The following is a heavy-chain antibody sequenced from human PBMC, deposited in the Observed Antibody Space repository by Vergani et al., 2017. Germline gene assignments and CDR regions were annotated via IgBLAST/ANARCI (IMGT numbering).Heavy chain of an antibody. D-gene: IGHD2-15*01. CDR1: GFTFTNYG. V-gene: IGHV3-30*02. CDR2: TRYDGIVE. Sequence: QVQLVESGGGVVQPGGSLRLSCAASGFTFTNYGMHWVRQAPGKGLEWVAFTRYDGIVEYYGDSVRGRFTISRDNSKNTLYLQMNRLRPEDTAVYYCATAGAAYCRGASCSDFFDYWAQETLVTVAS. CDR3: ATAGAAYCRGASCSDFFDY. J-gene: IGHJ4*02.